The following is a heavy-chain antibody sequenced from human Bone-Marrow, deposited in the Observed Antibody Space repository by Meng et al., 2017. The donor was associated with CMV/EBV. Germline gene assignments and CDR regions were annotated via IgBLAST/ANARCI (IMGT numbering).Heavy chain of an antibody. CDR3: ARMPIGAFDI. V-gene: IGHV3-48*03. CDR2: ISSSGSTI. D-gene: IGHD2-2*01. J-gene: IGHJ3*02. CDR1: GFTFSSYE. Sequence: GGSLRLSCAASGFTFSSYEMNWVRQAPGKGLEWVSYISSSGSTIYYADSVKGRFTISRDNAKNSLYLQMNSLRAEDTAVYYCARMPIGAFDIWGQGTIVAASS.